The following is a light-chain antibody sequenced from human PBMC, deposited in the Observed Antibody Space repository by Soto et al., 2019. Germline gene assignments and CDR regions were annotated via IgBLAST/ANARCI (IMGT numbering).Light chain of an antibody. CDR2: GAS. J-gene: IGKJ1*01. CDR1: QSISDT. Sequence: ELVMTQSPATLSVSPGGRATLSCRASQSISDTLAWYQQKHGQAPRLLIYGASSRATGIPDRFSVSVSGRDLSINIHRLEPEDGEVYDGQQYGSSPPTFGQGTKVDIK. V-gene: IGKV3-20*01. CDR3: QQYGSSPPT.